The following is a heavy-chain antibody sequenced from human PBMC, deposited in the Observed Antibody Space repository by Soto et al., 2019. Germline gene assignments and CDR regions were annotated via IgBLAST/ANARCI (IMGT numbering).Heavy chain of an antibody. V-gene: IGHV3-30-3*01. J-gene: IGHJ4*02. D-gene: IGHD3-22*01. CDR2: ISYDGGNK. Sequence: QVQLVESGGGVVQPGRSLRLSCAVSGFTFSNYAMHWVRQAPGKGLEWVAVISYDGGNKYYADSVKGRFTISRDNSKNTLDLQMNNLRAEDTAVYYCARDPGYYDSSGSYFYYFDNWGQGTLVTVSS. CDR1: GFTFSNYA. CDR3: ARDPGYYDSSGSYFYYFDN.